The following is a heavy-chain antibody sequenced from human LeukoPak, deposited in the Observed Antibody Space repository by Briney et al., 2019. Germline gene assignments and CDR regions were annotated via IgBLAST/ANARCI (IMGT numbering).Heavy chain of an antibody. CDR1: GYSFTNYW. V-gene: IGHV5-51*01. D-gene: IGHD5-18*01. CDR3: ARQTAMGRAGDY. CDR2: IDPSDSET. Sequence: GKSLKISCQASGYSFTNYWIGWVRQMPGKGLEWMGIIDPSDSETRYTPSFQGQVTISVDKSLTTAYLQWTSLNASDTAIYYCARQTAMGRAGDYWGQGTLVTVSS. J-gene: IGHJ4*02.